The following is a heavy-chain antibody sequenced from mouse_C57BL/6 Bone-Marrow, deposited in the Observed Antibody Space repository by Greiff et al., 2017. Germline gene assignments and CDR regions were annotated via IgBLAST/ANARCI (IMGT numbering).Heavy chain of an antibody. J-gene: IGHJ1*03. D-gene: IGHD2-1*01. CDR2: INPNNGGT. Sequence: VQLQQSGPELVKPGASVKISCKASGYTFTDYYMNWVKQSHGKSLEWIGDINPNNGGTSYNQKFKGKATLTVDKSSSTAYMELRSLTSEDSAVYYCAGNGNRYWYFDVGGRGTTVTVAA. CDR3: AGNGNRYWYFDV. V-gene: IGHV1-26*01. CDR1: GYTFTDYY.